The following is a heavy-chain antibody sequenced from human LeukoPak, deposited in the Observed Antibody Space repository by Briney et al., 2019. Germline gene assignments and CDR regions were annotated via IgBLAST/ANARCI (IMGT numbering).Heavy chain of an antibody. CDR1: GGSISSSSYY. Sequence: SETLSLTCTVSGGSISSSSYYWGWIRQPPGKGLEWIGSIYYSGSTYYNPSLKSRVTISVDTSKNQFSLKLSSVTAVDTAVYYCASGTREDIVVVVAAPSFDYWGQGTLVTVSS. J-gene: IGHJ4*02. V-gene: IGHV4-39*01. D-gene: IGHD2-15*01. CDR2: IYYSGST. CDR3: ASGTREDIVVVVAAPSFDY.